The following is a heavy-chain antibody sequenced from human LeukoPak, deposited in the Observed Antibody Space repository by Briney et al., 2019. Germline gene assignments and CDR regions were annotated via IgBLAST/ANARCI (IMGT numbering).Heavy chain of an antibody. V-gene: IGHV1-8*01. CDR1: GYTFTSYD. D-gene: IGHD6-13*01. Sequence: ASVKVSCKASGYTFTSYDINWVRQATGQGLEWMGWMNPNSGNTGYAQKFQGRVTMTRNTSISTAYMELSSLRSEDTAVYYCARGSRGRWSSSWHRWGQGTLVTVSS. CDR2: MNPNSGNT. CDR3: ARGSRGRWSSSWHR. J-gene: IGHJ4*02.